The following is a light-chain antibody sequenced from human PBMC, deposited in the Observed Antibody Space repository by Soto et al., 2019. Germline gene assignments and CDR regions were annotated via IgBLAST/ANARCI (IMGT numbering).Light chain of an antibody. J-gene: IGLJ2*01. CDR2: EVS. CDR3: SSSAGSNNGV. V-gene: IGLV2-8*01. CDR1: SSDVGGYNY. Sequence: QSALTQYPSASGSPGQSVTISCTGTSSDVGGYNYVSWYQQHPGKAPKLMIYEVSKRPSGVPDRFSGSKSGNTASLTVSGLQADDDAVYYCSSSAGSNNGVFGGGTKLTVL.